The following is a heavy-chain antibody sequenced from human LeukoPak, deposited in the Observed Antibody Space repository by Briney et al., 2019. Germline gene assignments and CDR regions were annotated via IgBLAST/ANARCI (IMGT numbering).Heavy chain of an antibody. CDR3: ARENWGSAWD. J-gene: IGHJ4*02. V-gene: IGHV1-2*02. CDR1: GYTFTSYG. Sequence: ASVKVSCKASGYTFTSYGISWVRQAPGQGLEWMGWINPNSGGTNYAQKFQGRVTMTRDTSISTAYMELSRLRSDDTAVYYCARENWGSAWDWGQGTLVTVSS. CDR2: INPNSGGT. D-gene: IGHD7-27*01.